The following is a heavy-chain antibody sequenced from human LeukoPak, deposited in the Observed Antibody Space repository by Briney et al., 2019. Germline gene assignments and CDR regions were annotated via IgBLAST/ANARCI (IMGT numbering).Heavy chain of an antibody. CDR1: GGSISSGYY. CDR3: ARRPITIFGVVTAFDI. CDR2: IYHSGST. D-gene: IGHD3-3*01. Sequence: PSETLSLTCTVSGGSISSGYYWGWIRQPPGKGLEWIGSIYHSGSTYYNPSLKSRVTISVDTSKNQFSLKLSSVTAADTAVYYCARRPITIFGVVTAFDIWGQGTMVTVSS. J-gene: IGHJ3*02. V-gene: IGHV4-38-2*02.